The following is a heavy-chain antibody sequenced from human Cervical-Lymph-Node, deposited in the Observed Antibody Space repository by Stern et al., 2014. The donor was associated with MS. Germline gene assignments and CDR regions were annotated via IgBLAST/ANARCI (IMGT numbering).Heavy chain of an antibody. J-gene: IGHJ4*02. D-gene: IGHD6-19*01. V-gene: IGHV3-30*18. CDR3: AKGPFMYTSDWYADY. CDR2: VSSDGSRE. Sequence: DQLVESGGGVVQPGRSLRLSCAASGFTFSNYGMHWVRQAPGRGLEWVAIVSSDGSREYYTDSVKGRFTISRDNSRNTLYLQMNSLRGEGKAGYFCAKGPFMYTSDWYADYWGQGTLVTVSS. CDR1: GFTFSNYG.